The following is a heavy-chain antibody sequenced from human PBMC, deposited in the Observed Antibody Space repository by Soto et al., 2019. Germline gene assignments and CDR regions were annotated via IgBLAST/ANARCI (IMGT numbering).Heavy chain of an antibody. Sequence: GESLKISCAASGFTFSSYGMHWVRQAPGKGLEWVAVISYDGSNKYYADSVKGRFTISRDNSKNTLYLQMNSLRAEETAVYYCAKSDPVVVLAATDYWGQGTLVTVSS. CDR3: AKSDPVVVLAATDY. CDR1: GFTFSSYG. V-gene: IGHV3-30*18. CDR2: ISYDGSNK. D-gene: IGHD2-15*01. J-gene: IGHJ4*02.